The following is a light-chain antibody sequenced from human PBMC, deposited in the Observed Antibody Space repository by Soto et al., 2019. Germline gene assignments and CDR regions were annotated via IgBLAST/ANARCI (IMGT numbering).Light chain of an antibody. V-gene: IGLV2-8*01. CDR3: SSFAGGGNPVL. Sequence: QSVLTQPPSASGSLGQSVTISCTGTSSDVGGYNYVSWHQQHPGKAPKLMIYEVTKRPSGVPDRFSGSKSGNTASLTVSGLHAEDEADYYCSSFAGGGNPVLFGGGTKLTVL. CDR1: SSDVGGYNY. CDR2: EVT. J-gene: IGLJ2*01.